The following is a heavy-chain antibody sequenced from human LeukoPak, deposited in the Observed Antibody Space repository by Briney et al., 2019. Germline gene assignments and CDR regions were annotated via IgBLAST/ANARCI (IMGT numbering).Heavy chain of an antibody. CDR3: ARVGKMATPYAFDI. J-gene: IGHJ3*02. V-gene: IGHV4-61*08. CDR2: IYYSGST. Sequence: SETLSLTCTVSGGSISSGDYYWSWIRQPPGKGLEWIGYIYYSGSTNYNPSLKSRVTISVDTAKNQFSLKLSSVTAADTAVYYCARVGKMATPYAFDIWGQGTMVTVSS. D-gene: IGHD5-12*01. CDR1: GGSISSGDYY.